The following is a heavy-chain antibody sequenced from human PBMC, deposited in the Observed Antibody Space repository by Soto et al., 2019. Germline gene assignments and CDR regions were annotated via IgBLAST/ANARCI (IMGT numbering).Heavy chain of an antibody. V-gene: IGHV1-2*04. D-gene: IGHD3-10*01. J-gene: IGHJ6*02. CDR2: INPNSGGT. CDR1: GYTFTGYY. CDR3: ARVGGGLASLGYYGMDV. Sequence: ASVKVSCKASGYTFTGYYMHWVRQAPGQGLEWMGWINPNSGGTNYAQRFQGWVTMTRDRSISTAYMELSRLKSDDTAVYYCARVGGGLASLGYYGMDVWGQGTTVTVSS.